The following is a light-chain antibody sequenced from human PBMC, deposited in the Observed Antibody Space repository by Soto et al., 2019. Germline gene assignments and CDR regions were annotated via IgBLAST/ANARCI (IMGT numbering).Light chain of an antibody. CDR2: SAS. V-gene: IGKV1-39*01. Sequence: DIQMTQSPSSLSASVGDRVTITCRASQSISSYLNWYRQTPGKAPKLLISSASSLRSGVPSRFSGSGAGTAFTLTINSRQPEDFATYYCQQSISIPYTFGQGTKVDI. CDR3: QQSISIPYT. CDR1: QSISSY. J-gene: IGKJ2*01.